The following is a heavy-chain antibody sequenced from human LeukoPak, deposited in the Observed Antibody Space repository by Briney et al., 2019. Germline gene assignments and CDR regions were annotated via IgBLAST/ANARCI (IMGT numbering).Heavy chain of an antibody. CDR3: ARDLSPYYYDSSVYYDFDY. Sequence: ASVKVSCKASGYTFTGYYMHWVRQAPGQGLEWMGWINPNSGGTNYAQKFQGRVTMTRDTSISTAYMELSRLRSDDTAVYYCARDLSPYYYDSSVYYDFDYWGQEPLVTVP. CDR1: GYTFTGYY. V-gene: IGHV1-2*02. D-gene: IGHD3-22*01. CDR2: INPNSGGT. J-gene: IGHJ4*02.